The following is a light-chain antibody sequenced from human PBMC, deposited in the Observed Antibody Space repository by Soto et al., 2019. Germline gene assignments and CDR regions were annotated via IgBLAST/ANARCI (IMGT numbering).Light chain of an antibody. CDR3: QQSFSTPPT. Sequence: DIQMTQSPSTLSASVGDRVTITCRASQSISSWLAWYQQKSGKAPKLLIYATSSLQSGVPSRFSGSGSGADFTLTISSLQPEDFATYYCQQSFSTPPTFGQGTKV. J-gene: IGKJ1*01. V-gene: IGKV1-39*01. CDR1: QSISSW. CDR2: ATS.